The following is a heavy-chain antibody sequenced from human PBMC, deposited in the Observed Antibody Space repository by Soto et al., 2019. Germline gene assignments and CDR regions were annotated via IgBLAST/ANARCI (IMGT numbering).Heavy chain of an antibody. Sequence: EVQLVETGGGLTQPGGSLRLSCENSGFTVNSDYMSWVRQAPGKGLEWVSIIYAGGSTYYADSVRGRFTTSSDNSRKTLDRQMTSLRVDDTAVYYCARGVDYGYIHHWGQGTLVTASS. D-gene: IGHD3-10*01. V-gene: IGHV3-53*02. CDR1: GFTVNSDY. CDR2: IYAGGST. J-gene: IGHJ4*02. CDR3: ARGVDYGYIHH.